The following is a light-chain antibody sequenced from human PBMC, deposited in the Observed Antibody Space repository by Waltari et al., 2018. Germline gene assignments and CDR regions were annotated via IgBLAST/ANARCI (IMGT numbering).Light chain of an antibody. CDR3: QQYDNLYS. J-gene: IGKJ2*03. V-gene: IGKV1-33*01. CDR1: QDINNY. Sequence: DIQMTQSPSSLSASVGDRVPITCRASQDINNYLNWYQQKLGKAPKLLIYGASNLETGVPSRFSGSGSGTDFTLTISSLQPEDIATYYCQQYDNLYSFGQGTKLE. CDR2: GAS.